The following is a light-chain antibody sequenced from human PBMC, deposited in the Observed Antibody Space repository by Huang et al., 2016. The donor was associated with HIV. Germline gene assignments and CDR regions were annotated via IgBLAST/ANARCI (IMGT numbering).Light chain of an antibody. CDR3: QQYDNWPWT. Sequence: EIVMTQSPATLSVSPGERATLACRASQSVSSNLAWYQQKPGQAPRLLSYGASTRATGVPARFSGSGSGREFTLTISSLQSEDFAVYCCQQYDNWPWTFGQGTKVEIK. J-gene: IGKJ1*01. CDR2: GAS. V-gene: IGKV3-15*01. CDR1: QSVSSN.